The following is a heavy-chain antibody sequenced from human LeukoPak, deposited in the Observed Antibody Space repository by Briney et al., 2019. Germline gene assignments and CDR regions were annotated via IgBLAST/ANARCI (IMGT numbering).Heavy chain of an antibody. CDR3: ARVLQEFDY. J-gene: IGHJ4*02. Sequence: SETLSLTCTVSGGSFSSSSYYWGWLRQPPGKGLEWIGSIYYSGSTYYNPSLKSRVTISVDTYKNKFSLKLSSVTAADTAVYYCARVLQEFDYWGQGTLVTVSS. CDR1: GGSFSSSSYY. V-gene: IGHV4-39*01. CDR2: IYYSGST. D-gene: IGHD2/OR15-2a*01.